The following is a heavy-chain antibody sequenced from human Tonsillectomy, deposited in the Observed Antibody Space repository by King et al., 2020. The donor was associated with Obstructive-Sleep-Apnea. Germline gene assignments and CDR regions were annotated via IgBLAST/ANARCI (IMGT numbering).Heavy chain of an antibody. Sequence: HVQLQQWGAGLLKPLETLSLTCSVNGGSLGSSYWSWIRQSPAMGLEWIGEINRSGVTNYHPSLKSRVTISIDTSKKQFSLKMTSLTAADTAVYYCAREGFDISTGFDSWGQGTLVTVS. CDR2: INRSGVT. D-gene: IGHD3-9*01. V-gene: IGHV4-34*01. CDR3: AREGFDISTGFDS. CDR1: GGSLGSSY. J-gene: IGHJ4*02.